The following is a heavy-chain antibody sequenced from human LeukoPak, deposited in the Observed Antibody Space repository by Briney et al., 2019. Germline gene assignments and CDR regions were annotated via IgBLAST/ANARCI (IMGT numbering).Heavy chain of an antibody. V-gene: IGHV4-59*08. D-gene: IGHD3-9*01. Sequence: KPSETLSLTCTVSGDSFRSYYWSWIRQPPGKGLEWIGYIYYSGSTNYNPSLKSRITVSVDTSKNQLSLKVTSVTAADTAVYYCARSGVFSGYDAFDIWGQGTMVTVSS. CDR1: GDSFRSYY. CDR2: IYYSGST. J-gene: IGHJ3*02. CDR3: ARSGVFSGYDAFDI.